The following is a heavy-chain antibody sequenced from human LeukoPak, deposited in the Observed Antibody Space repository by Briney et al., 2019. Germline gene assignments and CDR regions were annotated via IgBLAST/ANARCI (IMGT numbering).Heavy chain of an antibody. V-gene: IGHV3-48*01. J-gene: IGHJ4*02. CDR1: GFTFSSYS. CDR2: ISSSSSTI. D-gene: IGHD6-13*01. Sequence: PGGSLRLSCAASGFTFSSYSMNWVRQAPGKGLEWVSYISSSSSTIYYADSVKGRFTISRDNAKNSLYLQMNSLRAEDTAVYYCARDFFDSSSHFDYWGQGTLVTVSS. CDR3: ARDFFDSSSHFDY.